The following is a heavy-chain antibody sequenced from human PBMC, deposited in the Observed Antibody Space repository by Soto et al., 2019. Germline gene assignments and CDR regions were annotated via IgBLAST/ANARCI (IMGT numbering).Heavy chain of an antibody. V-gene: IGHV3-73*01. CDR2: IRSKANSYAT. CDR3: TQEWGGSFDY. CDR1: GFTFSGSA. D-gene: IGHD5-12*01. J-gene: IGHJ4*02. Sequence: EVQLVESGGGLVQPGGSLKLSCAASGFTFSGSAMHWVRQASGKGLEWVGRIRSKANSYATAYAASVKGRFTTSRDDSKNTAYLQMNSLKTEDTAVYYCTQEWGGSFDYWGQGTLVTVSS.